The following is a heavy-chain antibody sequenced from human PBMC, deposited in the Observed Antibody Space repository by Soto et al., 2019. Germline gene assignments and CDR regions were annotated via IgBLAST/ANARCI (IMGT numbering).Heavy chain of an antibody. CDR1: GYTFTSYA. V-gene: IGHV1-3*01. J-gene: IGHJ4*02. D-gene: IGHD3-9*01. Sequence: ASVKVSCKASGYTFTSYAMHWVRQAPGQRLEWMGWINAGNGNTKYSQKFQGRVTITRDASASTAYMELSSLRSEDTAVYYCAKDAAYFDWLFYFDYWGQGTPVTVSS. CDR2: INAGNGNT. CDR3: AKDAAYFDWLFYFDY.